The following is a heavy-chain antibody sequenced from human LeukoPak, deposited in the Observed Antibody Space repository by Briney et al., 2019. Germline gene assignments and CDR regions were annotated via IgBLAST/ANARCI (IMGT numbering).Heavy chain of an antibody. V-gene: IGHV3-21*01. J-gene: IGHJ4*02. CDR3: ARDRYSSSSGVDY. CDR1: GFTFSSYS. D-gene: IGHD6-13*01. Sequence: PGGSLRLSCAASGFTFSSYSMNWVRQAPGKGLEWVSSISSSSSYIYYADSVKGRLTISRDNAKNSLYLQMNSLRAEDTAVYYCARDRYSSSSGVDYWGQGTLVTVSS. CDR2: ISSSSSYI.